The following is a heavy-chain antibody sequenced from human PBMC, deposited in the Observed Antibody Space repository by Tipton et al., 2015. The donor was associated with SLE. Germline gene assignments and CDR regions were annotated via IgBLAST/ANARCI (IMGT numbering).Heavy chain of an antibody. Sequence: QLVQSGAEVKKPGASVKVSCKASGYTFTSYGISWVRQAPGQGLEWMGWIGAYNGNTNYAQKLQGRVTMTTDTSTSTAYMELRSLRSDDTAVYYCATRYEIQLWAQAFDIWGQGTMVTVSS. CDR2: IGAYNGNT. V-gene: IGHV1-18*04. D-gene: IGHD5-18*01. CDR3: ATRYEIQLWAQAFDI. J-gene: IGHJ3*02. CDR1: GYTFTSYG.